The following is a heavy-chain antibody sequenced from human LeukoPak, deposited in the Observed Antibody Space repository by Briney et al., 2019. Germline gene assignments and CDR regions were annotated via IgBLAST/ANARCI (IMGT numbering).Heavy chain of an antibody. Sequence: SETLSLTCTVSGGSISSGGYYWSWIRQHPGKGLEWIGYIYYSGSTYYNPSLKSRVTISVDTSKNQFSLKLSSVTAADTAVYCCARRTSGSYFDYWGQGTLVTVSS. CDR1: GGSISSGGYY. CDR2: IYYSGST. V-gene: IGHV4-31*03. J-gene: IGHJ4*02. CDR3: ARRTSGSYFDY. D-gene: IGHD1-26*01.